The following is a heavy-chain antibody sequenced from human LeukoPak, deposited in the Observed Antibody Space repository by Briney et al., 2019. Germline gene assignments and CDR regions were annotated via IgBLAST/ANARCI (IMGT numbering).Heavy chain of an antibody. CDR3: AKGLKGCSGSSCYYFFDF. CDR1: GFTFSSYS. CDR2: ISSSSSYI. D-gene: IGHD2-15*01. V-gene: IGHV3-21*01. J-gene: IGHJ4*02. Sequence: PGGSLRLSCAASGFTFSSYSMNWVRQAPGKGLEWVPSISSSSSYIYYADSVKGRFTISRDNAKNSLYLQMNSLRAEDTAVYYCAKGLKGCSGSSCYYFFDFWGQGALITVSS.